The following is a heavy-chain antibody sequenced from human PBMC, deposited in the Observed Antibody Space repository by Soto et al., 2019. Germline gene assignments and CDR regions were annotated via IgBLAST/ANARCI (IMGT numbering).Heavy chain of an antibody. CDR3: TTDYYDSSGYSHFDY. D-gene: IGHD3-22*01. CDR1: GFTFSNAC. V-gene: IGHV3-15*01. J-gene: IGHJ4*02. CDR2: IKSKTDGGTT. Sequence: GESLRLSYGASGFTFSNACVSWVRQAPGKGLEWVGRIKSKTDGGTTDYAAPVKGRFTISRDDSTNTLYLQMNSLKTEDTAVYYCTTDYYDSSGYSHFDYWGQGT.